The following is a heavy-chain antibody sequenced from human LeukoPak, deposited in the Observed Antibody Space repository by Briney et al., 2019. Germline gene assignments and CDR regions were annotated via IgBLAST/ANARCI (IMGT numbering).Heavy chain of an antibody. V-gene: IGHV3-7*05. Sequence: GGSLRLSCAASGFTFSSYWMSWVRQAPGKGLEWVANIKHDGSEKNYVDSVKGRFTIATDDAKNSVYLQMNSLRAEDTAVYYCAREAGYCTGGSCYFWFDPWGQGTLVTVSS. CDR1: GFTFSSYW. CDR2: IKHDGSEK. J-gene: IGHJ5*02. D-gene: IGHD2-15*01. CDR3: AREAGYCTGGSCYFWFDP.